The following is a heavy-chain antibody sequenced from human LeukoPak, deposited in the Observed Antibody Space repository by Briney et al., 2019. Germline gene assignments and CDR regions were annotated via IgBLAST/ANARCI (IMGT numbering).Heavy chain of an antibody. J-gene: IGHJ5*02. D-gene: IGHD3-16*01. CDR3: ARVLIIRGSYGWFDP. CDR1: NGSMSSYY. V-gene: IGHV4-4*07. CDR2: IYTSGTT. Sequence: SDTLSLTCTVSNGSMSSYYWTWIRQPAGKGLEWIGCIYTSGTTNYNPSLKSRVTMSLDTSKNQFSLQLSSVTAADTAVYYCARVLIIRGSYGWFDPWGQGTLVTVSS.